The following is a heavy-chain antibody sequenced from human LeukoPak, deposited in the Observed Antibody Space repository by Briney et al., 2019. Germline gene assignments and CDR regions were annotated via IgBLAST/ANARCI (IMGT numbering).Heavy chain of an antibody. Sequence: ASVKVSCKASGYTFTSYDINWVRQAPGQGLEWMGWMNPNSANTGYAQKFQGRVTMTRNTSISTAYMELRSLRSEDTAVYYCATAWSGFGDHHLDYWGQGTLVTVSS. CDR3: ATAWSGFGDHHLDY. J-gene: IGHJ4*02. D-gene: IGHD3-10*01. CDR1: GYTFTSYD. CDR2: MNPNSANT. V-gene: IGHV1-8*01.